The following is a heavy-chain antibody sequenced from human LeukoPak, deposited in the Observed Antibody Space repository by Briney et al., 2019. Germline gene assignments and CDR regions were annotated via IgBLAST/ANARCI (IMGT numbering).Heavy chain of an antibody. CDR2: IYSGGVT. CDR3: ARGGREVGTTRGSYFDY. V-gene: IGHV3-66*02. CDR1: GFTVSSNY. Sequence: XSCAXSGFTVSSNYXTWVRQAPGKGLEWVSVIYSGGVTYYAASVKGLFTISRDSSKNTVYLQINSLRAEDTAVYYCARGGREVGTTRGSYFDYWGQGTLVTVSS. J-gene: IGHJ4*02. D-gene: IGHD1-26*01.